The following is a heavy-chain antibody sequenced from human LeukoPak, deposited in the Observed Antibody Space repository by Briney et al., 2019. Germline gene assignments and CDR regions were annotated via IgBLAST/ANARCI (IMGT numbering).Heavy chain of an antibody. J-gene: IGHJ6*02. CDR2: ISSSGSTI. CDR1: GFTFSDYY. D-gene: IGHD6-13*01. Sequence: PGGSLRLSCAASGFTFSDYYMSWIRQAPGKGLEGVSYISSSGSTIYYADSVKGRFTISRDNAKNSLYLQMNSLRAEDTAVYYCARDLTLVAAAGRDYYGMDVWGQGTTVTVSS. V-gene: IGHV3-11*01. CDR3: ARDLTLVAAAGRDYYGMDV.